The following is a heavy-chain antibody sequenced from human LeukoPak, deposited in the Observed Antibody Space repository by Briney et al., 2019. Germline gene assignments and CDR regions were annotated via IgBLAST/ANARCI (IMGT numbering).Heavy chain of an antibody. Sequence: ASVKVSCKASGYTFTGYYMHWVRQAPGQGLEWMGWINPNSGGTNYAQKFQGWVTMTRDTSISTAYMELSRLRSDDTAVYYCAREGSGSYHWYFDLWGRGTLVTVSS. D-gene: IGHD1-26*01. CDR1: GYTFTGYY. CDR3: AREGSGSYHWYFDL. J-gene: IGHJ2*01. CDR2: INPNSGGT. V-gene: IGHV1-2*04.